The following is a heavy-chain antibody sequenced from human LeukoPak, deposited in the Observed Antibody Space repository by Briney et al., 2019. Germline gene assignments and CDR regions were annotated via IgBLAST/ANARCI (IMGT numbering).Heavy chain of an antibody. J-gene: IGHJ2*01. V-gene: IGHV3-30*04. CDR1: GFTFSSYA. Sequence: GGSLRLSCAASGFTFSSYAMHWVRQAPGKGLEWVAVISYDGSNKYHADSVKGRFTISRDNSKNTLYLQMNSLRAEDTAVYYCARERGASAGFDLWGRGTLVTVSS. CDR2: ISYDGSNK. CDR3: ARERGASAGFDL.